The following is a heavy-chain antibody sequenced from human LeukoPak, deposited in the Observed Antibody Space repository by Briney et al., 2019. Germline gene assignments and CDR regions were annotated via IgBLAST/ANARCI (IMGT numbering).Heavy chain of an antibody. J-gene: IGHJ4*02. V-gene: IGHV1-18*01. CDR2: ISGYNGDR. CDR1: GYTFTSYG. CDR3: ASPDDSSGYRFDC. Sequence: GASVKVSCKASGYTFTSYGISWVRQAPGQGLEWMGWISGYNGDRNYAQKFQGRVSMTTDTFTSTAYIELRSLRSDDTAVYYCASPDDSSGYRFDCWGQGTLVTVSS. D-gene: IGHD3-22*01.